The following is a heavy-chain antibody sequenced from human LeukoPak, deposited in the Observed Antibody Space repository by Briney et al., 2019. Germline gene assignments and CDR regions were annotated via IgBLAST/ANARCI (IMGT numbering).Heavy chain of an antibody. Sequence: GGSLRLSFAASEFSLRSNYMTWVRPAPGKGLEWVSLIYSGGSTYYADSVKGRFTISRDNSKNTLYLQMNSLRVEDTAVYYCARRAGAYSHPYDYWGQGTLVTVSS. V-gene: IGHV3-53*01. D-gene: IGHD4/OR15-4a*01. CDR3: ARRAGAYSHPYDY. J-gene: IGHJ4*02. CDR1: EFSLRSNY. CDR2: IYSGGST.